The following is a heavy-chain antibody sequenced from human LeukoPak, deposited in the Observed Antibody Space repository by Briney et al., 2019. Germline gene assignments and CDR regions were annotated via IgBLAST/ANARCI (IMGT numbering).Heavy chain of an antibody. CDR2: IIPIFGTA. D-gene: IGHD5-12*01. CDR1: GGTFSSYA. Sequence: SVKVSCKASGGTFSSYAISWVRQAPGQGLEWMGGIIPIFGTANYAQKFQGRVTIATDESTSTAYMELGSLRSEDTAVYYCATKNPYSGYDWSYFDYWGQGTLVTVSS. V-gene: IGHV1-69*05. CDR3: ATKNPYSGYDWSYFDY. J-gene: IGHJ4*02.